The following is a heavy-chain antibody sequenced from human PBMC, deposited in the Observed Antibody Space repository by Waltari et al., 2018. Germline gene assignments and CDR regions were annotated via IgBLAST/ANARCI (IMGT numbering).Heavy chain of an antibody. CDR1: GFTFSSYW. CDR3: ARGTGGYDPDAFDI. V-gene: IGHV3-74*01. Sequence: EVQLVESGGGLVQPGGSLRLSCAASGFTFSSYWMHWVRQAPGKGLVWVSRINSEGSSTSYADSVKGRFTISRDNAKNTLYLQMNSLRAEDTAVYYCARGTGGYDPDAFDIWGQGTMVTVSS. J-gene: IGHJ3*02. CDR2: INSEGSST. D-gene: IGHD5-12*01.